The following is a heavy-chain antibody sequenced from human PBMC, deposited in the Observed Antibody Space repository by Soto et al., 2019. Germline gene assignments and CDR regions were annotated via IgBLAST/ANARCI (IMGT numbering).Heavy chain of an antibody. V-gene: IGHV4-39*01. CDR3: ARVVPYADNFDY. D-gene: IGHD2-2*01. CDR1: GGSISSSSYY. J-gene: IGHJ4*02. Sequence: SETLSLTCTVSGGSISSSSYYWGWIRQPPGKGLEWIGSIYYSGSTYYNPSLKSRVTISVDTSKNQFSLKLGSVTAADTAVYYCARVVPYADNFDYWGQGTLVTVSS. CDR2: IYYSGST.